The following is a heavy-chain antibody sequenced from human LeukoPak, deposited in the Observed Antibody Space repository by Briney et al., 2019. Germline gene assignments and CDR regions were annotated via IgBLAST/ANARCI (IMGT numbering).Heavy chain of an antibody. CDR2: MSPNNGNT. J-gene: IGHJ4*02. D-gene: IGHD1-7*01. CDR3: TRIGQTLSQRVLENYKSYYFAS. CDR1: GYTFNSYD. Sequence: ASVKVSCKASGYTFNSYDINWVRQATGQGLEWMGWMSPNNGNTGCPQKFQGRVTMTRSTSISTAYLELSSLTSEDTAVYYCTRIGQTLSQRVLENYKSYYFASWGQGTLVTVSS. V-gene: IGHV1-8*01.